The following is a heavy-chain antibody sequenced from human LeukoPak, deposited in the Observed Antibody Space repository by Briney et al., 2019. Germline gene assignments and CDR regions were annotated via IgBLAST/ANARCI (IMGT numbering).Heavy chain of an antibody. J-gene: IGHJ4*02. V-gene: IGHV3-23*01. Sequence: PGGSLRLSCAVSGITLSNYRMSWVRQAPGKGLEWVAGISDSGGRTNYADSVRGRFTISRDNPKNTLYLQMNSLRAEDTAVYFCAKRGVVIRVILVGFHKEAYYFDSWGQGALVTVSS. D-gene: IGHD3-22*01. CDR3: AKRGVVIRVILVGFHKEAYYFDS. CDR1: GITLSNYR. CDR2: ISDSGGRT.